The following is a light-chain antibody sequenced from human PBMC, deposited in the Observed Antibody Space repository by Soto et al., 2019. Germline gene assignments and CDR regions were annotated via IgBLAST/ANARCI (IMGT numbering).Light chain of an antibody. V-gene: IGLV2-23*02. CDR1: SSDVGNYNL. Sequence: QSALTQPASVSGSPGQSITISCTGSSSDVGNYNLVSWYQQHPGKAPRLMIYEVTKRPSGVSNRFSGSKSGNTASLTISGLQAEDEADYYCCSYAGSSTVIFGGGTKLTVV. CDR3: CSYAGSSTVI. CDR2: EVT. J-gene: IGLJ2*01.